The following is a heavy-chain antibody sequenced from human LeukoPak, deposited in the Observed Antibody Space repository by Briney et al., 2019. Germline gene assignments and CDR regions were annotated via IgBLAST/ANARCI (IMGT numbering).Heavy chain of an antibody. CDR3: ASARSGYSVDY. J-gene: IGHJ4*02. D-gene: IGHD3-22*01. V-gene: IGHV3-30*19. Sequence: GGSLRLSCAASGFTFSSYGMHWVRQAPGKGLEWVAVISYDGSNKYYADSVKGRFTISRDNSKNTLYLQMNSLRAEDTAVYYCASARSGYSVDYWGQGTLVTVSS. CDR2: ISYDGSNK. CDR1: GFTFSSYG.